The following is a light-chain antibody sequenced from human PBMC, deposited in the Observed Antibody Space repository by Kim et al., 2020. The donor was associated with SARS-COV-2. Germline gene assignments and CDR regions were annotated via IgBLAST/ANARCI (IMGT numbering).Light chain of an antibody. V-gene: IGKV3D-15*01. CDR3: QQYNTWLIT. CDR2: GAS. CDR1: QSVSTN. J-gene: IGKJ5*01. Sequence: VPPGERATLSCRARQSVSTNLAWYQQQPGQAPRLLIYGASTRATGIPARFSGSGSGTEFTLTISSLQSEDFAIYYCQQYNTWLITFGQGTRLEIK.